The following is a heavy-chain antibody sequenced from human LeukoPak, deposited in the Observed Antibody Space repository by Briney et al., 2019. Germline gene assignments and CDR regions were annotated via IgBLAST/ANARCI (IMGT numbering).Heavy chain of an antibody. CDR2: ISAYNGNT. Sequence: ASVKVSCKASGYTFTSYGISWVRQAPGQGLEWMGWISAYNGNTNYAQKLQGSVTMTTDTSTSTAYMELRSLRSDDTAVYYCAREQGARGGDCYDYWGQGTLVTVSS. CDR3: AREQGARGGDCYDY. J-gene: IGHJ4*02. CDR1: GYTFTSYG. V-gene: IGHV1-18*01. D-gene: IGHD2-21*01.